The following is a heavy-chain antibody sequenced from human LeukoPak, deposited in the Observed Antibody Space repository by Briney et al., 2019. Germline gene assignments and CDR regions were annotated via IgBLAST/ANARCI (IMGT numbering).Heavy chain of an antibody. Sequence: GSLRLSCAASGFTFSSYWMSWVRQAPGKGLEWVANIKQDGSEKYYVDSVKGRFTISRDNAKNSLYLQMNSLRAEDTAVYYCARVAILWISGVVHHAFDIWGQGTMVTVSS. D-gene: IGHD3-3*01. CDR2: IKQDGSEK. CDR1: GFTFSSYW. J-gene: IGHJ3*02. CDR3: ARVAILWISGVVHHAFDI. V-gene: IGHV3-7*01.